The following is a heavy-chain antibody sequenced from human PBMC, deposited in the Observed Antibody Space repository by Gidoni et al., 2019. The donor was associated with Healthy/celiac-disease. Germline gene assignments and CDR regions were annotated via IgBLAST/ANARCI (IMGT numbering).Heavy chain of an antibody. CDR3: AKGRSSGWYYFDY. CDR2: ISYDGSNK. CDR1: GFTFSSYG. J-gene: IGHJ4*02. V-gene: IGHV3-30*18. D-gene: IGHD6-19*01. Sequence: QVQLVESGGGVVQPGRSLRLSCAASGFTFSSYGMHWVRQAPGKGLEWVAVISYDGSNKYYADSVKGRFTISRDNSKNTLYLQMNSLRAEDTAVYYCAKGRSSGWYYFDYWGQGTLVTVSS.